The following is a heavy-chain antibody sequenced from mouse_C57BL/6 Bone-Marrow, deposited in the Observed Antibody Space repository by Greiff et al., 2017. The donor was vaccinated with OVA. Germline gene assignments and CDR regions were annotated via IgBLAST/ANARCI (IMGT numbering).Heavy chain of an antibody. CDR1: GFSFNTYA. D-gene: IGHD1-1*01. CDR2: IRSKSNNYAT. J-gene: IGHJ3*01. V-gene: IGHV10-1*01. Sequence: EVKLVESGGGLVQPKGSLKLSCAASGFSFNTYAMNWVRQAPGKGLEWVARIRSKSNNYATYYADSVKDRFTISRDDSESMLYLQMNNLKTEDTAMYYCGRRGVRYYGSSYAWFAYWGQGTLVTVSA. CDR3: GRRGVRYYGSSYAWFAY.